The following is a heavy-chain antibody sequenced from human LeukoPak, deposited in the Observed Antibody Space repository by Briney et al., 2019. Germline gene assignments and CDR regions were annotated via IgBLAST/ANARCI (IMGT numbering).Heavy chain of an antibody. V-gene: IGHV3-7*01. CDR3: ARDKVEGPTTFDS. J-gene: IGHJ5*01. D-gene: IGHD5-24*01. CDR1: GFSFSRYW. Sequence: GGSLRLSCAASGFSFSRYWMSWVRQGPVRGLEWVANIRPDGGEIYYVDSVKGRFTISRDNAKNAVYLHMNSLRPEDTAIYYCARDKVEGPTTFDSWGQGIRVTVSS. CDR2: IRPDGGEI.